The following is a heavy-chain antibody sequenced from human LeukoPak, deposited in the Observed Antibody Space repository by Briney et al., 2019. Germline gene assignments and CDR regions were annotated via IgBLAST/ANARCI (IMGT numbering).Heavy chain of an antibody. Sequence: PGGSLRLSCAASGFSIDDYAMHWVRHAPGKGLEWVSGISWNSGTIAYADSVKGRFTISRDNAKNSLYLQMNSLRAEDTALYYCAKDLSGDSSSWYYFDSWGQGTLVTVSS. CDR1: GFSIDDYA. CDR3: AKDLSGDSSSWYYFDS. V-gene: IGHV3-9*01. D-gene: IGHD6-13*01. CDR2: ISWNSGTI. J-gene: IGHJ4*02.